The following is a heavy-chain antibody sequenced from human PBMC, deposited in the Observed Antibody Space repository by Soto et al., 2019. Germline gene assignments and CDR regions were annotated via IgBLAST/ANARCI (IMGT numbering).Heavy chain of an antibody. V-gene: IGHV3-30*18. Sequence: GGSLRLSCEASGFSFNNFGMNWVRQAPGKGLEWVASISYDGSRKHYADSVKGRFAISRDNSKNTLYLQMNSLRAEDTALYYCAKVNFPSQRDDGSGYYTTGFNYWGQGTLVTVSS. CDR1: GFSFNNFG. CDR3: AKVNFPSQRDDGSGYYTTGFNY. CDR2: ISYDGSRK. J-gene: IGHJ4*02. D-gene: IGHD3-22*01.